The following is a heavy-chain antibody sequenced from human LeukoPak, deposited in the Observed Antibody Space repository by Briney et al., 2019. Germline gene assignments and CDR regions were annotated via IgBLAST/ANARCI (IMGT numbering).Heavy chain of an antibody. V-gene: IGHV4-4*07. D-gene: IGHD6-13*01. Sequence: SETLSLTCTVSGSSFCSSYWSWIRQPAGKGLEWIGRIYASGSTNYNPSFKSRITMSVDTSKNHFSLNLSSVTAADTAVYYCARDWMDSSSWFRWYFDLWGRGTLVTVSS. J-gene: IGHJ2*01. CDR1: GSSFCSSY. CDR2: IYASGST. CDR3: ARDWMDSSSWFRWYFDL.